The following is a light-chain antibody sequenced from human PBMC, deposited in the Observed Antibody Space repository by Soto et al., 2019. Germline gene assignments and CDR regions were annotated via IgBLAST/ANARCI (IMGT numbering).Light chain of an antibody. V-gene: IGLV4-69*01. CDR3: QAWGTGGV. CDR2: VTSDGSH. Sequence: QPVLTQSPYASASPGASVKLTCTLSSGHSDYAIAWHQQQPEKGPRYLMKVTSDGSHTKGDGIPDRFSGSSSGADRYLTISSLRSDDEADYYCQAWGTGGVFGGGTKLPVL. J-gene: IGLJ3*02. CDR1: SGHSDYA.